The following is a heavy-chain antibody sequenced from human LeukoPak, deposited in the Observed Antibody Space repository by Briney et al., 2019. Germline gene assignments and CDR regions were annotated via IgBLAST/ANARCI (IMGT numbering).Heavy chain of an antibody. J-gene: IGHJ4*02. V-gene: IGHV3-23*01. CDR1: GFTFSSYA. Sequence: GGSLRLSCAVSGFTFSSYAMSWVRQAPGKGLEWVSAISGSGGSTYYADSVKGRFTISRDNSKNTLYLQMSSLRVEDTAVYYCASWGGNAQSDSWSGPFDYWGQGTLVTVSS. CDR3: ASWGGNAQSDSWSGPFDY. CDR2: ISGSGGST. D-gene: IGHD3-3*01.